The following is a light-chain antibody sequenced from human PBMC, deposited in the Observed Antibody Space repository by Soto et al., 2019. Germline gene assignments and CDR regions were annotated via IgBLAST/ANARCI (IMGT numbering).Light chain of an antibody. CDR1: SSNIGSRA. V-gene: IGLV1-44*01. Sequence: QAVVTQPPSASGTPGQRVTISCSGSSSNIGSRAVNWYQQVPRMAPKLLIYRNDQRPSGVPDRFFGSKSGTSASLAISGLQSEDEADYYCSTWDDSLNGQVFGGGTQLTVL. J-gene: IGLJ2*01. CDR2: RND. CDR3: STWDDSLNGQV.